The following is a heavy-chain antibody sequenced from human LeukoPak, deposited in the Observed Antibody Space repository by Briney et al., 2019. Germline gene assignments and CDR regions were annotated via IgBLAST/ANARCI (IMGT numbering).Heavy chain of an antibody. J-gene: IGHJ4*02. V-gene: IGHV1-18*01. CDR1: GYTFTNYG. Sequence: ASVNVSCKISGYTFTNYGISWVRQAPGQGLEWVGWISAYNDGTKYAQKFQGRVTMTTDTSTSTAYMEMRSLRSDDTAVYYCAREGPYTSGWYNMDYWGQGTLVTVSS. D-gene: IGHD6-19*01. CDR2: ISAYNDGT. CDR3: AREGPYTSGWYNMDY.